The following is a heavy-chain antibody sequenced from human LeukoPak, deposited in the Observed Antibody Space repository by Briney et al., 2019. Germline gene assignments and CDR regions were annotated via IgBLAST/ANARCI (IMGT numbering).Heavy chain of an antibody. D-gene: IGHD1-7*01. V-gene: IGHV3-30*03. CDR1: GFTFITYG. CDR3: ATAGNYRFDY. CDR2: ISYDAYNT. Sequence: GGSLRLSCAASGFTFITYGMHWVRQAPGKGLEWVAVISYDAYNTYYADSVKGRFTISRDNAKNTLYLQMNSLRAEDTAVYYCATAGNYRFDYWGQGTLVTVSS. J-gene: IGHJ4*02.